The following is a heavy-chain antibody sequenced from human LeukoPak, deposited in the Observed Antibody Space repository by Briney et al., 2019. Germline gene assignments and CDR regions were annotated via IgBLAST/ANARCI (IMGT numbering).Heavy chain of an antibody. CDR1: GFTVSSNY. Sequence: GGSLRLSCAASGFTVSSNYMSWVRQAPGKGLEWVPVIYSGGSTYYADSAKGRFTISRDNSKNTLYLQMNSLRAEDTAVYYCARSTIFGVLDYWGQGTLVTVSS. J-gene: IGHJ4*02. CDR2: IYSGGST. CDR3: ARSTIFGVLDY. D-gene: IGHD3-3*01. V-gene: IGHV3-66*02.